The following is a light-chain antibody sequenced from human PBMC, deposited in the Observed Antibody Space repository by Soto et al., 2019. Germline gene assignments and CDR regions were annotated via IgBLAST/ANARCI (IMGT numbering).Light chain of an antibody. V-gene: IGKV3-15*01. J-gene: IGKJ2*01. CDR2: SAS. CDR1: QSVRSN. CDR3: QQYNNWPYT. Sequence: EIVMTQSPATLSVSPGEGATLSCRASQSVRSNLAWYRQKPGQAPSLLIYSASTRASGIPAKFSASGSGTEFALTISSLQSEDFAVYYCQQYNNWPYTFGQGTRLEIK.